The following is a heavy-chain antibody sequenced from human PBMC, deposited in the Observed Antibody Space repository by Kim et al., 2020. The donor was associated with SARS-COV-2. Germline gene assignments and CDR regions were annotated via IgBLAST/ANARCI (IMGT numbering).Heavy chain of an antibody. CDR3: ARIGGSSFYYYYMDV. V-gene: IGHV4-34*01. CDR1: GGSFSGYY. CDR2: INHSGST. D-gene: IGHD6-6*01. J-gene: IGHJ6*03. Sequence: SETLSLTCAVYGGSFSGYYWSWIHQPPGKGLEWIGEINHSGSTNYNPSLKSRVTISVDTSKNQFSLKLSSVTAADTAVYYCARIGGSSFYYYYMDVWGKGTTVTVSS.